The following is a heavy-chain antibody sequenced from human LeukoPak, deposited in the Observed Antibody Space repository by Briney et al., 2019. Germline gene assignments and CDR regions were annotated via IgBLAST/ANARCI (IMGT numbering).Heavy chain of an antibody. CDR2: INPSGGST. Sequence: GASVKVSCKASGYTFTGYYMHWVRQAPGQGLEWMGIINPSGGSTSYAQKFQGRVTMTRDTSTSTVYMELSSLRSEDTAVYYCARDEVVGGGDYWGQGTLVTVSS. D-gene: IGHD2-15*01. CDR3: ARDEVVGGGDY. CDR1: GYTFTGYY. J-gene: IGHJ4*02. V-gene: IGHV1-46*01.